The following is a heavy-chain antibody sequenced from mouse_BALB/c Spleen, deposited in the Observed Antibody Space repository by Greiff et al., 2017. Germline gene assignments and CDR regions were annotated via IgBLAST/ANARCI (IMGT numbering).Heavy chain of an antibody. CDR1: GYTFTDYN. CDR3: ARRGFPYAMDY. J-gene: IGHJ4*01. V-gene: IGHV1S29*02. CDR2: IYPYNGGT. Sequence: VQLKESGPELVKPGASVKISCKASGYTFTDYNMHWVKQSHGKSLEWIGYIYPYNGGTGYNQKFKSKATLTVDNSSSTAYMELRSLTSEDSAVYYCARRGFPYAMDYWGQGTSVTVSS.